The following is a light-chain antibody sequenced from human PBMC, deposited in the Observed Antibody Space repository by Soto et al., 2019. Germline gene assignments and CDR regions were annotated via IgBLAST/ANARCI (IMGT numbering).Light chain of an antibody. Sequence: EIVLTQSPGTLSLSPGERATLSCRASQGISSTYYLAWYQQKPGQAPRLLIYGASSRATGIPDRFSGSGSGTDFTLTISRLEPEDFAVFYCHQCDSSPWTFGQGTKVDIK. V-gene: IGKV3-20*01. CDR3: HQCDSSPWT. CDR2: GAS. CDR1: QGISSTY. J-gene: IGKJ1*01.